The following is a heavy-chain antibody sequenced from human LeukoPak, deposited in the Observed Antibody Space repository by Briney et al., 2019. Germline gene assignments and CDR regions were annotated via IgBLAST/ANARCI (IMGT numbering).Heavy chain of an antibody. D-gene: IGHD6-19*01. V-gene: IGHV4-31*03. Sequence: SETLSLTCTVSGGSISSGGYYWSWIRQHPGKGLEWIGYIYYSGSTYYNPSLKSRVTISVDTSKNQFSLKLSSVTAADTAVYYCARRGQVAGPPATDYWGQGTLVTVSS. CDR1: GGSISSGGYY. CDR2: IYYSGST. J-gene: IGHJ4*02. CDR3: ARRGQVAGPPATDY.